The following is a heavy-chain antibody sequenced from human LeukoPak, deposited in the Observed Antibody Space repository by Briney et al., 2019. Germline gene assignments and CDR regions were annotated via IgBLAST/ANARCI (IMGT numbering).Heavy chain of an antibody. CDR2: INPNTGNP. J-gene: IGHJ5*02. CDR3: ARAYQRLGGLSFPDQ. CDR1: GYTFTSYG. Sequence: GASVKVSCKASGYTFTSYGISWVRQAPGQGREWMGWINPNTGNPTYAQGFTGRFVFSLDTSVSTAYLQITSLKAEDTAVYYCARAYQRLGGLSFPDQWGQGTLVTVSS. V-gene: IGHV7-4-1*02. D-gene: IGHD3-16*02.